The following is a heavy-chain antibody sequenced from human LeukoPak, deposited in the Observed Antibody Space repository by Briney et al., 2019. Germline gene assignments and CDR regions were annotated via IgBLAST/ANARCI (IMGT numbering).Heavy chain of an antibody. J-gene: IGHJ5*02. V-gene: IGHV3-66*01. Sequence: PGGSLRLSCAASGFTVSSNYMSWVRQAPGKGLEWVSVIYSGGSTYYADSVKGRFTISRDNSKNTLYLQMNSLRAEDTAVYYCAIIVVPAAKKRRNWFDPWGQGTLVTVSS. CDR3: AIIVVPAAKKRRNWFDP. CDR2: IYSGGST. D-gene: IGHD2-2*01. CDR1: GFTVSSNY.